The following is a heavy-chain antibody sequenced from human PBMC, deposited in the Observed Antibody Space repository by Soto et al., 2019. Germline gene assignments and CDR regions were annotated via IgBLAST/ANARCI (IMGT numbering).Heavy chain of an antibody. CDR1: GGSFSGYY. CDR3: ARGGYDFWSGYFGTNFDY. Sequence: QVQLQQWGAGLLKPSETLSLTCAVYGGSFSGYYWSWIRQPPGKGLEWIGEINHSGSTNYNPSLKSRVTISVDQSKNQFSLKLSSVTAADTAVYYCARGGYDFWSGYFGTNFDYWGQGTLVTVSS. J-gene: IGHJ4*02. D-gene: IGHD3-3*01. V-gene: IGHV4-34*01. CDR2: INHSGST.